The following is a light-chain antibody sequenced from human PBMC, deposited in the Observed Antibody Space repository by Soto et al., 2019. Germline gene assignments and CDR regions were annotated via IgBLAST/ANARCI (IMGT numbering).Light chain of an antibody. CDR3: CSYAGTYSYV. CDR2: DVS. V-gene: IGLV2-11*01. J-gene: IGLJ6*01. Sequence: QSVLTQPRSVSGSPGQSVTISCTGTSSDVGAYNYVSWYQQHPGKAPKFIIYDVSKRPSGVPDRFSGSKSGNTASLTISGLQAEDEADYYCCSYAGTYSYVFGNGTKGTV. CDR1: SSDVGAYNY.